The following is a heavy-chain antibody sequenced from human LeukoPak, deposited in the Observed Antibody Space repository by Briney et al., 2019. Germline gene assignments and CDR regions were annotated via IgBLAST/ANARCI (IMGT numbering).Heavy chain of an antibody. J-gene: IGHJ6*02. Sequence: SESLSLTCTVSGGSISSYYWSWIRQPPGKGLEWIGYICYSGSTNYNPSLKSRVTISVDTSKNQFSLKLSSVTAADTAVYYCARDDYYGSGSYGTTPYYYYGMDVWGQGTTVTVSS. CDR3: ARDDYYGSGSYGTTPYYYYGMDV. D-gene: IGHD3-10*01. CDR2: ICYSGST. CDR1: GGSISSYY. V-gene: IGHV4-59*01.